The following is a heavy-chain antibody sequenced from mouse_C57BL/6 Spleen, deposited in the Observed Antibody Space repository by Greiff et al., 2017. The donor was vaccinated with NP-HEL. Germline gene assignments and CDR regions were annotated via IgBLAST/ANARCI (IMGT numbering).Heavy chain of an antibody. CDR3: ARRRGVYFDY. J-gene: IGHJ2*01. Sequence: QVQLQQPGAELVRPGSSVKLSCKASGYTFTSYWMDWVKQRPGQGLEWIGNIYPSDSETHYNQKFKDKATLTVDKSSSPAYMQLSSLTSEDSAVYYCARRRGVYFDYWGQGTTLTVSS. CDR1: GYTFTSYW. CDR2: IYPSDSET. V-gene: IGHV1-61*01.